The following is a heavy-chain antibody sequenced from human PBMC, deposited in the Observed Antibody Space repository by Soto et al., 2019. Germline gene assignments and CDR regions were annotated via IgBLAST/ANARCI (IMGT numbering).Heavy chain of an antibody. V-gene: IGHV5-51*01. CDR2: IYPGDSDT. J-gene: IGHJ6*02. CDR3: ARHRGSPDYYYGMDV. D-gene: IGHD5-12*01. Sequence: GESLKISCKGSGYSFTSYWIGWVRQMPGKGPEWMGIIYPGDSDTRYSPSFQGQVTISADKSISTAYLQWSSLKASDTAMYYCARHRGSPDYYYGMDVWGQGTTVTVSS. CDR1: GYSFTSYW.